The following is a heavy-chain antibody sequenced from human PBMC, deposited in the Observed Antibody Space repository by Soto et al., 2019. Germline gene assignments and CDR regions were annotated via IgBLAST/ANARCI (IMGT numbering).Heavy chain of an antibody. Sequence: GGSLRLSCAASGFTFSSYAMHWVRQAPGKGLEWVAVISYDGSNKYYADSVKGRFTISRDNSKNTLYLQMNSLRAEDTAVYYCARGLHDSSGTALDYWGQGTLVTVSS. V-gene: IGHV3-30-3*01. J-gene: IGHJ4*02. CDR1: GFTFSSYA. CDR2: ISYDGSNK. CDR3: ARGLHDSSGTALDY. D-gene: IGHD3-22*01.